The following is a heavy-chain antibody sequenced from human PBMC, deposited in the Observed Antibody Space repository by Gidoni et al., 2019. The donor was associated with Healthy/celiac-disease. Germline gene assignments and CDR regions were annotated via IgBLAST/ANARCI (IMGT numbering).Heavy chain of an antibody. V-gene: IGHV4-39*07. J-gene: IGHJ3*02. Sequence: QLQLQESGPGLVKPSETLSLTCTVSGGSISSSSYYWGWIRQPPGKGLEWIGSIYYSGSTYYNPSLKSRVTISVDTSKNQFSLKLSSVTAADTAVYYCARDGTFNYYDSSGYLGDAFDIWGQGTMVTVSS. D-gene: IGHD3-22*01. CDR2: IYYSGST. CDR1: GGSISSSSYY. CDR3: ARDGTFNYYDSSGYLGDAFDI.